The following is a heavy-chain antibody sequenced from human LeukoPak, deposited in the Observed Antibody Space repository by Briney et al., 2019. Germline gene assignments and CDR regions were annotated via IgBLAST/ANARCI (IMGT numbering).Heavy chain of an antibody. CDR1: GFTFSDHY. Sequence: GGSLRLSCAASGFTFSDHYMDWVRQAPGKGLEWVGRTRNKANSYTTEYAASVKGRFTISRDNSRNSLYLQMNSLKTEDTAVYYCARVPLDGQKAFDIWGQGTMVAVSS. V-gene: IGHV3-72*01. J-gene: IGHJ3*02. CDR3: ARVPLDGQKAFDI. CDR2: TRNKANSYTT. D-gene: IGHD2-2*03.